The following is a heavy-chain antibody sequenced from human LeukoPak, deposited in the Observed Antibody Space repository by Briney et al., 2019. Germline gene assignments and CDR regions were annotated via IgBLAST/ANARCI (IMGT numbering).Heavy chain of an antibody. D-gene: IGHD1-1*01. CDR2: ISSSGSTI. CDR3: TRQGPNWNQDY. J-gene: IGHJ4*02. V-gene: IGHV3-48*03. Sequence: HSGGSLRLSCAASGFTFSSYEMNWVRQAPGKGLEWVSYISSSGSTIYYADSVKGRFTISRDNAKNSPYLQMNSLKTEDTAVYYCTRQGPNWNQDYWGQGTLVTVSS. CDR1: GFTFSSYE.